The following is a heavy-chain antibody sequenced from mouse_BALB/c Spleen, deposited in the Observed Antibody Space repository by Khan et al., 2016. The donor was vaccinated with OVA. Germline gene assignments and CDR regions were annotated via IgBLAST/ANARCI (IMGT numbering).Heavy chain of an antibody. CDR3: AREGAYYRSDGWFSY. CDR1: GYTFTTYT. J-gene: IGHJ3*01. V-gene: IGHV1-4*01. CDR2: INPSNGYT. D-gene: IGHD2-14*01. Sequence: QIQLVQSGAELARPGASVKMSCKASGYTFTTYTMHWVKQRPGQGLEWIGYINPSNGYTNYNQKFKDKSTLTADKSSSTAYMQLSILTSDYSAVYYCAREGAYYRSDGWFSYWGQGTLVTVSA.